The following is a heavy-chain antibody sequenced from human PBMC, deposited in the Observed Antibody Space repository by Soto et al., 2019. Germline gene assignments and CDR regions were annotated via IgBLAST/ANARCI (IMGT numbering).Heavy chain of an antibody. CDR1: GFTFSTYS. J-gene: IGHJ3*02. CDR2: ISSSSSYI. V-gene: IGHV3-21*01. Sequence: ESGGGLVKPGGSLRLSCAASGFTFSTYSMNWVRQAPGKGLEWVSSISSSSSYIDYADSVKGRFTISRDNAKNSLYLQMNSLRAEDTAVYYCARGYHYYDSSGYDKWDAFDIWGQGTMVTVSS. D-gene: IGHD3-22*01. CDR3: ARGYHYYDSSGYDKWDAFDI.